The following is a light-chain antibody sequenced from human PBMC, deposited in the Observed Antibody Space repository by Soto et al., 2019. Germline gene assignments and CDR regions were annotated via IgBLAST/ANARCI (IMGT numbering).Light chain of an antibody. J-gene: IGKJ1*01. Sequence: DIRMTQSPSSLSASVGDRVTITCRASASISNYLNWYQQTPGEAPNLLIYAASSLQSGVPSRFSGSGSGTDFTLTISNLQPEDFATYYCQQSYITPWTFGQGTKVDIK. V-gene: IGKV1-39*01. CDR1: ASISNY. CDR2: AAS. CDR3: QQSYITPWT.